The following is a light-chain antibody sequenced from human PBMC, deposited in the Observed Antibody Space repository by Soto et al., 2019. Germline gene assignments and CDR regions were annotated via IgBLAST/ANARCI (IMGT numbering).Light chain of an antibody. Sequence: QSALPQPPSASGSPGQAVTISCTGASSDVGGYNYVSWYQQHPGKAPKLMIYEVSKRPSGVPDRFSGSKSGNTASLTVSGLQAEDEADYFCSSYAGNGYVLGTGTKVTVL. CDR3: SSYAGNGYV. CDR2: EVS. J-gene: IGLJ1*01. V-gene: IGLV2-8*01. CDR1: SSDVGGYNY.